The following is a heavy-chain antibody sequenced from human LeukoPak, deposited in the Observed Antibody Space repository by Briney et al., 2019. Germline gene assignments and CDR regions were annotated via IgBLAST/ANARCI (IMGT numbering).Heavy chain of an antibody. V-gene: IGHV1-18*01. CDR1: GYTFTNYG. CDR3: AKSIVVVIAATSGFDP. CDR2: ISTYNGNT. Sequence: GASVKVSCKASGYTFTNYGIHWVRQAPGQGLEWMGWISTYNGNTNYAQKYQDRLTMTTDTSTNTAYMELRSLRSDDTAVYYCAKSIVVVIAATSGFDPWGRGTLVIVSS. J-gene: IGHJ5*02. D-gene: IGHD2-15*01.